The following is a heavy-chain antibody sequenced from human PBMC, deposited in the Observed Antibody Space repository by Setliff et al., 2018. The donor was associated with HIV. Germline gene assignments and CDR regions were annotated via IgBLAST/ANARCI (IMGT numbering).Heavy chain of an antibody. V-gene: IGHV4-39*01. J-gene: IGHJ3*02. CDR2: VYYTWNT. Sequence: SETLSLTCTVSGGSISRRDYCWGWIRQPPGKGLEWIGSVYYTWNTYYNPSLKSRVTVSVDTSKNQFSLKLSSVTAADTAVYYCARHSIAVVIGVPEGDDAFDIWGHGTMVTVSS. CDR3: ARHSIAVVIGVPEGDDAFDI. CDR1: GGSISRRDYC. D-gene: IGHD2-21*01.